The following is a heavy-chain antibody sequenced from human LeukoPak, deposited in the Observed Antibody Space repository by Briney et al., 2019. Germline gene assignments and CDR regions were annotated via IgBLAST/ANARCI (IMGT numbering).Heavy chain of an antibody. D-gene: IGHD4-11*01. V-gene: IGHV3-11*06. J-gene: IGHJ4*02. CDR1: GFTFSDYY. CDR2: ISSTGGYT. CDR3: ARGYRAPDY. Sequence: GGSLRLSCAASGFTFSDYYMSWIRQAPGKGLEWIPYISSTGGYTNYADSVKGRFTISRDNAKNSLYLQMNSLRAEDTAVYYCARGYRAPDYWGQGTLVTVSS.